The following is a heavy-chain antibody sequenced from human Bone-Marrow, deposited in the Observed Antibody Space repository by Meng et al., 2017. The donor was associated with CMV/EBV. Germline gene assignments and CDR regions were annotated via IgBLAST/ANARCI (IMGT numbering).Heavy chain of an antibody. Sequence: AAGKVSCKASGYTFTSYGTSWVRQATGQGLEWMGWISAYNGNTNYAQKPQGRVTMTTDTSTSTAYMELRSRRSDDTAVYYCAREGYCSSTSCAFDYWGQGTMVTVDS. D-gene: IGHD2-2*01. J-gene: IGHJ4*02. CDR3: AREGYCSSTSCAFDY. V-gene: IGHV1-18*01. CDR2: ISAYNGNT. CDR1: GYTFTSYG.